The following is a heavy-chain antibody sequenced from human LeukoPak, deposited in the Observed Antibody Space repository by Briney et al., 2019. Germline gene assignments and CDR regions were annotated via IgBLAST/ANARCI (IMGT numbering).Heavy chain of an antibody. V-gene: IGHV3-49*04. CDR1: GFTFGDYA. CDR3: TRAVAGYYFDY. Sequence: AGGSLRLSCTASGFTFGDYAMSWVRQAPGKGLEWVGFIRSKAYGGTTEYAASVKGRFTISRDDSESIAYLQMNSLKTEDTAVYYCTRAVAGYYFDYWGQGTLVTVSS. CDR2: IRSKAYGGTT. D-gene: IGHD6-19*01. J-gene: IGHJ4*02.